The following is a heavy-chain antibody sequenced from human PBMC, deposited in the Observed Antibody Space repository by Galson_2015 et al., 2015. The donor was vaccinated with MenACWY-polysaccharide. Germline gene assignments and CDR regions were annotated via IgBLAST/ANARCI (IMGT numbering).Heavy chain of an antibody. CDR3: TRIIARKHTLFDS. CDR2: MNPNSGNT. J-gene: IGHJ4*02. V-gene: IGHV1-8*01. D-gene: IGHD2-21*01. Sequence: SVKVSCKASGYTFSSYAINWVRQARGQGLEWMGWMNPNSGNTGYAQKFQGRVAMTRDTATSTAYMELRMLRYDDTAVYYCTRIIARKHTLFDSCGQGTPVSVS. CDR1: GYTFSSYA.